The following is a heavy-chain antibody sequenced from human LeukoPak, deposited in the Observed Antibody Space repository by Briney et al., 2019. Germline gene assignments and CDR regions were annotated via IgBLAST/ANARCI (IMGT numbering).Heavy chain of an antibody. D-gene: IGHD3-16*02. CDR3: ARHIGGGIEDMDV. Sequence: SETLSLTCAVYGESVSGYYWSWFRQSPGKGLEWIGYIYVTGTRYNPYLQSRVTISVDRSRNQFFLKMSSVTAADTAVYYCARHIGGGIEDMDVWGKGTKVIVSS. J-gene: IGHJ6*03. CDR2: IYVTGT. CDR1: GESVSGYY. V-gene: IGHV4-59*08.